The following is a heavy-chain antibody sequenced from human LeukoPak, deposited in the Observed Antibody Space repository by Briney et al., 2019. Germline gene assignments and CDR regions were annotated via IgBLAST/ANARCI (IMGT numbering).Heavy chain of an antibody. V-gene: IGHV1-69*05. Sequence: ASVKVSCKASEGTFSSYAISWVRQAPGQGLEWMGGIIPIFGTANYAQKFQGRVTITTDESTSTAYMELSSLRSEDTAVYCCARVCRDGYLMDYWGQGTLVTVSS. CDR3: ARVCRDGYLMDY. D-gene: IGHD5-24*01. CDR2: IIPIFGTA. J-gene: IGHJ4*02. CDR1: EGTFSSYA.